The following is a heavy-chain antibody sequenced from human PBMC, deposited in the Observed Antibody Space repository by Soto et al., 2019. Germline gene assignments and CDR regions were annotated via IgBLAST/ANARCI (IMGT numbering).Heavy chain of an antibody. CDR2: INAGNGNT. CDR1: GYTFTSYG. J-gene: IGHJ4*02. V-gene: IGHV1-3*01. D-gene: IGHD6-13*01. Sequence: QVQLVQSGAEVKKPGASVKVSCKASGYTFTSYGMNWVRQAPGQRLEWMGWINAGNGNTKYSQKFQGRVTITRDTSASTAYMERSSLRAEATAVYYRARACSWSVADYWGQGPLVTVSS. CDR3: ARACSWSVADY.